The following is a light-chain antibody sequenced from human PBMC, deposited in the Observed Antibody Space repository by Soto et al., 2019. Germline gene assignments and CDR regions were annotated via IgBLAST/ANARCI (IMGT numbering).Light chain of an antibody. CDR2: DAS. CDR1: QSITRY. Sequence: DIHMTQSPSTLSASVGDRVTITCRASQSITRYLAWHQQKPGKAPKLLIYDASTLQGGVPSRFSGSGSGTEFTLTISSLQPDDFATYYCQQYNSHSYTFGPGTRLEIK. V-gene: IGKV1-5*01. CDR3: QQYNSHSYT. J-gene: IGKJ5*01.